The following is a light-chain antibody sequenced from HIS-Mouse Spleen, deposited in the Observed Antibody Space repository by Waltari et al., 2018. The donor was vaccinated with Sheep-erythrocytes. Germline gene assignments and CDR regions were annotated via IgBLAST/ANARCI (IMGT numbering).Light chain of an antibody. CDR3: SSYAGSNNWV. J-gene: IGLJ3*02. CDR1: XSDVGGYNY. CDR2: EVS. Sequence: QSALTQPPSASGSPGQSVTISCTGTXSDVGGYNYVSWYQQHPGKAPKLMIYEVSKRPSAXPARFSGSKSGNTASLTVSGLQAEDEADYYCSSYAGSNNWVFGGGTKLTV. V-gene: IGLV2-8*01.